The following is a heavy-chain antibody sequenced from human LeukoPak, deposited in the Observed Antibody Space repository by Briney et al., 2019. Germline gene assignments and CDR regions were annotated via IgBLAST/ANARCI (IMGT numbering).Heavy chain of an antibody. CDR3: TTDGEWELLGPDFDY. CDR2: XXSKTDGGTT. D-gene: IGHD1-26*01. J-gene: IGHJ4*02. Sequence: GGSLRLSCAASGFTFSNAWMSWVRQAPGKXXXXXXXXXSKTDGGTTDYAAPVKGRFTISRDDSKNTLYLQMNCLKTEDTAVYYCTTDGEWELLGPDFDYWGQGTLVTVSS. V-gene: IGHV3-15*01. CDR1: GFTFSNAW.